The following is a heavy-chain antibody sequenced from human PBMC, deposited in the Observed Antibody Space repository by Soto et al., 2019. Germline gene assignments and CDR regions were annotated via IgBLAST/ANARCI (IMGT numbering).Heavy chain of an antibody. CDR3: ARYKITGLFDY. V-gene: IGHV4-34*01. CDR2: INHSGST. D-gene: IGHD2-8*02. Sequence: QVQLQQWGAGLLKPSETLSLTCAVSGGSFSGYYWTWIRQPPGTGLEWIGEINHSGSTNYNPSLKSRVTISVDTSKNQFSLKLTSVTAADTAVYYCARYKITGLFDYWGQGNLVTVSS. J-gene: IGHJ4*02. CDR1: GGSFSGYY.